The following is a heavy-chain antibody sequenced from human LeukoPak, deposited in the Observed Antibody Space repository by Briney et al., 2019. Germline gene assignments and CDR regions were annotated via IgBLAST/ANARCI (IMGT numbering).Heavy chain of an antibody. Sequence: WGSLRLSCTTSGFTFADYAMSWFRQAPGKGLEWIGEINHSGSTNYNPSLKSRVTISVDTSKNQFSLKLSSVTAADTAVYYCARLGIVVVPAANWFDPWGQGTLVTVSS. CDR1: GFTFADYA. V-gene: IGHV4-34*01. CDR3: ARLGIVVVPAANWFDP. D-gene: IGHD2-2*01. J-gene: IGHJ5*02. CDR2: INHSGST.